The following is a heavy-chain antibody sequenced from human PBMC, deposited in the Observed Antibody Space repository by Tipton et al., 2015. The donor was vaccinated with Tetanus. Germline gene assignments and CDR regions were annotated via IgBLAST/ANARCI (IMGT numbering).Heavy chain of an antibody. CDR1: GFIFSSYG. V-gene: IGHV3-33*01. Sequence: SLRLSCAASGFIFSSYGIHWVRRAPGKGLEWVAVSWYDGTDKYYADSVKGRFTISGDNSKNTLYLQMNSLRAEDTAVYYCAREADCSGGSCFSGDFDNWGQGTQVTVSS. CDR2: SWYDGTDK. D-gene: IGHD2-15*01. CDR3: AREADCSGGSCFSGDFDN. J-gene: IGHJ4*02.